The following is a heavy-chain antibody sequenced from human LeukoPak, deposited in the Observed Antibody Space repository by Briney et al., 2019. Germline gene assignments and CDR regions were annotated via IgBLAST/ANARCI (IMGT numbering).Heavy chain of an antibody. D-gene: IGHD4-11*01. CDR3: ARGYGNYGY. CDR2: IKQDGSEK. Sequence: ETLSLTCAVYGGSFSGYYWSWVRQAPGKGLEWVANIKQDGSEKYYVDSVKGRFTISRDNAKNSLYLQMNSLRAEDTAVYYCARGYGNYGYWGQGTLVTVSS. CDR1: GGSFSGYY. J-gene: IGHJ4*02. V-gene: IGHV3-7*01.